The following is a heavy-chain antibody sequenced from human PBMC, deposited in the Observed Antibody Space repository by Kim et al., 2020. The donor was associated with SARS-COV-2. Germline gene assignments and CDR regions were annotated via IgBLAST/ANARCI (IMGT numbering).Heavy chain of an antibody. Sequence: GGSLRLSCTASGFTFSGSVLHWVRQASGKGLEWVGRIRSQTHNFATAYAASGKDRFSISRDDSKNAAYLQMNSLNTDDTAVYYCSTSIIRNSGLVDYWGQGALVTVSS. J-gene: IGHJ4*02. V-gene: IGHV3-73*01. CDR3: STSIIRNSGLVDY. CDR1: GFTFSGSV. D-gene: IGHD1-26*01. CDR2: IRSQTHNFAT.